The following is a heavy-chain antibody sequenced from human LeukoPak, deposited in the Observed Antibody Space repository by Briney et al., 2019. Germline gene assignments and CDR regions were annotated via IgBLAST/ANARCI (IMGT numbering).Heavy chain of an antibody. J-gene: IGHJ4*02. CDR1: GGSISGFY. V-gene: IGHV4-4*07. CDR3: AREYGDLDY. CDR2: INPSGGT. Sequence: PSETLSLTCTVSGGSISGFYWSWIRQPAGKGLEWIGRINPSGGTNYNPSLKSRVTMSTDTSSNKFSLNLRSVTAADTAVYYCAREYGDLDYSGRGTLVTVSS. D-gene: IGHD4-17*01.